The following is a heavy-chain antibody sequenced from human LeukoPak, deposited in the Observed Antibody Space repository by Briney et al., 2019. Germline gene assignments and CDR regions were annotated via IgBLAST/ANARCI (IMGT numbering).Heavy chain of an antibody. Sequence: GSLRLSCAASGFTFSSYWMSWIRQPPGKGLEWIGYIYYSGSTNYNPSLKSRVTISVDTSKNQFSLKLSSVTAADTAVYYCARLFDRDHYFDYWGQGTLVTVSS. D-gene: IGHD3-10*02. CDR1: GFTFSSYW. V-gene: IGHV4-59*01. CDR2: IYYSGST. CDR3: ARLFDRDHYFDY. J-gene: IGHJ4*02.